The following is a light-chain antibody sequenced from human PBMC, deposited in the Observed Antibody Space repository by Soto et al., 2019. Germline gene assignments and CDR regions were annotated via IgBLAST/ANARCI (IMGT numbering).Light chain of an antibody. Sequence: DIQLTQSPSTLSASVGDIVTITCLASQGITGWLAWYQQKPGKAPKLLIYDASALPRGVPSRFSGSGSGTKFTLTIASLQPDDFATYYCQQYETFSGTFGPGTKVDI. CDR3: QQYETFSGT. CDR2: DAS. CDR1: QGITGW. V-gene: IGKV1-5*01. J-gene: IGKJ1*01.